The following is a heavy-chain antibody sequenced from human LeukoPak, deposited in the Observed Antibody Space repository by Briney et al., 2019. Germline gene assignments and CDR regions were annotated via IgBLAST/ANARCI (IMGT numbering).Heavy chain of an antibody. D-gene: IGHD2-21*02. Sequence: ASVKVSCKASGDTFGNYGITWVRQAPGQGLEWMGWVSAYNGNTNYTQKLQGRVTMTTDTSTTTAYMELGSLRPDDTAVYYCARAPTYCAGDCSLDYWGQGTLVTVSS. CDR3: ARAPTYCAGDCSLDY. J-gene: IGHJ4*02. CDR1: GDTFGNYG. V-gene: IGHV1-18*01. CDR2: VSAYNGNT.